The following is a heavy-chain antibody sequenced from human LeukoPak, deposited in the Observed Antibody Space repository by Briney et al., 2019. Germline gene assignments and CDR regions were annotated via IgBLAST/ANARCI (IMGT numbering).Heavy chain of an antibody. Sequence: GGSLRLSCAVSGFTFNSYEMIWVRQAPGQGLEWLSYISSSGGTMSYADSVKGRFTISRDNAKNSLSLQMNSLRDEDTAIYYCARVRTLVVPGAMGTVVGSFDYWGQGTLVTVSS. J-gene: IGHJ4*02. CDR3: ARVRTLVVPGAMGTVVGSFDY. V-gene: IGHV3-48*03. D-gene: IGHD2-2*01. CDR2: ISSSGGTM. CDR1: GFTFNSYE.